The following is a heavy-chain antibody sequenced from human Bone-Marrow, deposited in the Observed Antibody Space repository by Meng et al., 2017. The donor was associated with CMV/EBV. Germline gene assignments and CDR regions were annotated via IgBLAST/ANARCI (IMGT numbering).Heavy chain of an antibody. V-gene: IGHV3-30*02. J-gene: IGHJ3*02. D-gene: IGHD2-2*02. Sequence: GGSLRLSCAASGFTFSSYGMHWVRQAPGKGLEWVAFIRYDGSNKYYADSVKGRFTISRDNSKNTLYLQMNSLRAEDTALYYCARDPGQGVAISSFDIWGQGTMVTVSS. CDR3: ARDPGQGVAISSFDI. CDR1: GFTFSSYG. CDR2: IRYDGSNK.